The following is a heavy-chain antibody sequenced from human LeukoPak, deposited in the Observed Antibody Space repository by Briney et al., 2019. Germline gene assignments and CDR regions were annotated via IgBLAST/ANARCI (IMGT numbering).Heavy chain of an antibody. CDR3: ARGQLRNWFDP. CDR2: IYYSGST. CDR1: GGSISSYY. V-gene: IGHV4-59*01. Sequence: SETLSLTCTASGGSISSYYWSWIRQPPGKGLEWIGYIYYSGSTNYNPSLKSRVTISVDTSKNQFSLKLSSVTAADTAVYYCARGQLRNWFDPWGQGTLVTVSS. J-gene: IGHJ5*02. D-gene: IGHD5-18*01.